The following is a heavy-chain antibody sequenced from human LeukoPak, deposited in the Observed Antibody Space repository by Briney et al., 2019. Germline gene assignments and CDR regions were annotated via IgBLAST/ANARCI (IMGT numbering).Heavy chain of an antibody. V-gene: IGHV3-23*01. CDR2: ISGGGVTT. Sequence: PGGSLRLSCAASGFTFSSYAMSWVRQAPGKGLEWVSTISGGGVTTYYADSVKGRLTISRDNSKNTVSLQMNSLRDDGTAVYFCARESPVAAVGRSWFDPWGQGTLVIVSS. J-gene: IGHJ5*02. CDR1: GFTFSSYA. D-gene: IGHD6-13*01. CDR3: ARESPVAAVGRSWFDP.